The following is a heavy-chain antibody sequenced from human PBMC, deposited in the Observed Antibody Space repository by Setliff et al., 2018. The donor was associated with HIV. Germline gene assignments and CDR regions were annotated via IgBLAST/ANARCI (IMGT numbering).Heavy chain of an antibody. CDR3: ARIFGDQGYYYGMDV. CDR1: GYTFTGYY. Sequence: ASVKVSCKASGYTFTGYYMHWVRQAPGQGLEWMGWINPNNGGTNYAQKFQGRVTMTRDTSISTAYMELSRLRSDDTAVYYCARIFGDQGYYYGMDVWGQGTTVTVSS. J-gene: IGHJ6*02. D-gene: IGHD3-3*01. CDR2: INPNNGGT. V-gene: IGHV1-2*02.